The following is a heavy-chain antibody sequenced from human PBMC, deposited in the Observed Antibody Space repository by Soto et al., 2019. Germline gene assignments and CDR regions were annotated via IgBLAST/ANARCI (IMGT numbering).Heavy chain of an antibody. D-gene: IGHD1-1*01. CDR1: GYTFSTYA. CDR3: ARGKGMEENYYYYGLDI. J-gene: IGHJ6*02. Sequence: ASVKVSCKASGYTFSTYAMHWVRQAPGQSREWMGWINGGTGQTRYSQRFQDRVTITRDTPASTANMELTSLTSEGTAVYYCARGKGMEENYYYYGLDIWGQGTTVTVSS. V-gene: IGHV1-3*01. CDR2: INGGTGQT.